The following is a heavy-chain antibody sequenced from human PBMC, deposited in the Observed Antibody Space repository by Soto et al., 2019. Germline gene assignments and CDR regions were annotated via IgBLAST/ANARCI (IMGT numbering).Heavy chain of an antibody. D-gene: IGHD4-17*01. CDR2: ISYDGSNK. Sequence: PGGSLRLSCAASGFTFSSYAMHWVRQAPGKGLEWVAVISYDGSNKYYADSVKGRFTISRDNSKNTLYLQMNSLRAEDTAVYYCARDCLGDYLSLCFDYWGQGTLVTVSS. V-gene: IGHV3-30-3*01. CDR3: ARDCLGDYLSLCFDY. CDR1: GFTFSSYA. J-gene: IGHJ4*02.